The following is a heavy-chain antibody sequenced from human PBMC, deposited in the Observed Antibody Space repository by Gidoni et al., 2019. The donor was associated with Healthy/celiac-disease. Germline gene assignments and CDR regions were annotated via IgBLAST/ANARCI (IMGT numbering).Heavy chain of an antibody. CDR3: ARTQWELGRGGPDY. Sequence: QVPLLQSGAEVKKPGASVKVSCKASGYTFTSYAMHWVRQAPGQRLEWMGGMNASNGKTQYEQKFQGRVTMTRDTYASTAYMELSSLRSEDTAVYYCARTQWELGRGGPDYWGQGTLVTVSS. D-gene: IGHD1-26*01. CDR1: GYTFTSYA. J-gene: IGHJ4*02. CDR2: MNASNGKT. V-gene: IGHV1-3*01.